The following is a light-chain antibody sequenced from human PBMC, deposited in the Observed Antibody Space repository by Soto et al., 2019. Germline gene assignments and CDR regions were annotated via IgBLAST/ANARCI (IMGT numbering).Light chain of an antibody. CDR2: DVS. V-gene: IGLV2-11*01. CDR3: CXXXXXXXX. CDR1: SSDVGGYHY. Sequence: QSALTQPRSVSGSPGQSVTISCTGTSSDVGGYHYVSWYQQHPGKAPKVMIYDVSKRPSGVSDRFSGSKSDNTASLTISGLQAEDEADYYCCXXXXXXXXXGGGTKLTXX. J-gene: IGLJ2*01.